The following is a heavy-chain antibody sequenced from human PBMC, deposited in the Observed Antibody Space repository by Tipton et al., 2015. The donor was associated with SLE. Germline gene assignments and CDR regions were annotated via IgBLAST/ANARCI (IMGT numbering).Heavy chain of an antibody. CDR1: GFTFSSYW. J-gene: IGHJ6*02. D-gene: IGHD4-17*01. V-gene: IGHV4-34*08. CDR3: QGVHGDPRGYYYGMDV. Sequence: LRLSCAASGFTFSSYWMHWIRQPTGKGLEWIGEINHSGSNNYNPSPKSRVNISVDTSKNQFSLKLSSVTAAYTSVYYCQGVHGDPRGYYYGMDVWGQGTTVTVSS. CDR2: INHSGSN.